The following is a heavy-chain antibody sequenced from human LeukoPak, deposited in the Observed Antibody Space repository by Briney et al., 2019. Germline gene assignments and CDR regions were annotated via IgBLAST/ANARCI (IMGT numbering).Heavy chain of an antibody. CDR1: GFTFSSYA. J-gene: IGHJ4*02. CDR2: ISGSGGST. CDR3: AKAAYYYDSSGILIDY. V-gene: IGHV3-23*01. Sequence: GGSLRLSCAASGFTFSSYAMSWVRQAPGKGLEWVSAISGSGGSTYYADSVKGRFTISRDSSKNTLYPQMNSLRAEDTAVYYCAKAAYYYDSSGILIDYWGQGTLVTVSS. D-gene: IGHD3-22*01.